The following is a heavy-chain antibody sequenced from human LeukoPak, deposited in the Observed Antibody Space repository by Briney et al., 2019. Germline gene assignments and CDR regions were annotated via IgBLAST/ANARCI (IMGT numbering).Heavy chain of an antibody. D-gene: IGHD6-13*01. V-gene: IGHV3-30*18. CDR3: AKVVKVSSSWSAFDY. J-gene: IGHJ4*02. CDR1: GFNFSTYG. Sequence: GGSLRLSCAASGFNFSTYGMHWVRQAPGKGLEWVVGISYDGSNKYYADSVKGRFTISRDISKNTLYLQMNTVRAEDTAIYYCAKVVKVSSSWSAFDYWGQGTLVTVSS. CDR2: ISYDGSNK.